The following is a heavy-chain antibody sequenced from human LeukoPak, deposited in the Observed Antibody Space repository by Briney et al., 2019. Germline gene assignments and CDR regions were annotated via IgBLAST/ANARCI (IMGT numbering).Heavy chain of an antibody. Sequence: PGGSLRLSCAASGFTFSSYSMNWVRQAPGKGLEWVSYISSSSSTMYYADSVKGRFTISRDNAKNSLYLQMSSLRAEDTAVYYCARDSSGWYSAGYYFDYWGQGTLVTVSS. J-gene: IGHJ4*02. CDR1: GFTFSSYS. V-gene: IGHV3-48*01. D-gene: IGHD6-19*01. CDR3: ARDSSGWYSAGYYFDY. CDR2: ISSSSSTM.